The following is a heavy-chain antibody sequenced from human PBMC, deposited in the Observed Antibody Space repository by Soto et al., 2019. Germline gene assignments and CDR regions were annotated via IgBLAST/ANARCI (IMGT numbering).Heavy chain of an antibody. CDR3: ARTIGYCSSTSCRGGY. J-gene: IGHJ4*02. Sequence: QVQLVESGGGVVQPGRSLRLSCAASGFTFSSYAMHWVRQAPGKGLEWVAVISYDGSNKYYADSVKGRFTISRDNSKNRLYLQMNSLRAEDTAVYYCARTIGYCSSTSCRGGYWGQGTLVTVSS. CDR1: GFTFSSYA. V-gene: IGHV3-30-3*01. CDR2: ISYDGSNK. D-gene: IGHD2-2*01.